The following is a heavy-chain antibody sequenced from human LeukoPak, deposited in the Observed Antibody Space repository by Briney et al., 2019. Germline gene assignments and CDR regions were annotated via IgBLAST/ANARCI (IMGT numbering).Heavy chain of an antibody. J-gene: IGHJ3*02. Sequence: SETLSLTCTVSGVSISSSNSYWGWIRQPPGKGLEWIGSIYYTGNTYYNASLKGQVSISIDTSKNQFSLKLSSVTAADTAVYYCADSARDAFDIWGQGTMVTVSS. CDR3: ADSARDAFDI. CDR2: IYYTGNT. V-gene: IGHV4-39*01. D-gene: IGHD2-21*01. CDR1: GVSISSSNSY.